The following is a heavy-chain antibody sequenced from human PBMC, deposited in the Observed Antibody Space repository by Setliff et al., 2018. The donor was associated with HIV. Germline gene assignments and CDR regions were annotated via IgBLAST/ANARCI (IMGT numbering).Heavy chain of an antibody. D-gene: IGHD1-1*01. CDR2: ISGSSTTI. J-gene: IGHJ4*02. CDR1: GFTFRYFT. V-gene: IGHV3-48*01. CDR3: AKVATSTGTTYYFES. Sequence: PGGSLRLSCTASGFTFRYFTMSWVRQAPGKGLEWVADISGSSTTIYYADSVKGRFIISRDNAKNSLYLQMNSLRAEDTAVYYCAKVATSTGTTYYFESWGQGTLVTVSS.